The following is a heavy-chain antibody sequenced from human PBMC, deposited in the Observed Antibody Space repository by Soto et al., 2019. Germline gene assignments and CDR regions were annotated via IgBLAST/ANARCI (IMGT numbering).Heavy chain of an antibody. CDR2: ISYDGSNK. J-gene: IGHJ3*02. V-gene: IGHV3-30-3*01. CDR3: ARDGYSSSWYGADI. CDR1: GFTFSSYA. D-gene: IGHD6-13*01. Sequence: GGSLRLSCAASGFTFSSYAMHWVRQAPGKGLEWVAVISYDGSNKYYADSVKGRFTISRDNSKNTLYLQMNSLRAEDTAVYYCARDGYSSSWYGADIWGQGTMVTVSS.